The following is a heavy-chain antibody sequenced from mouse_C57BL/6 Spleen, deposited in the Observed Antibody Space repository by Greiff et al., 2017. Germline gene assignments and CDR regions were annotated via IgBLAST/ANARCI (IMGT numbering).Heavy chain of an antibody. CDR1: GFTFSDYY. CDR2: INYDGSST. V-gene: IGHV5-16*01. J-gene: IGHJ4*01. D-gene: IGHD1-1*01. CDR3: ARDRLLYAMDY. Sequence: EVQLVESEGGLVQPGSSIKLSCTASGFTFSDYYMAWVRQVPEKGLEWVANINYDGSSTYYLDSLKSRFIISRDNAKNILYLQMSSLKSEDTATYYCARDRLLYAMDYWGQGTSVTVSS.